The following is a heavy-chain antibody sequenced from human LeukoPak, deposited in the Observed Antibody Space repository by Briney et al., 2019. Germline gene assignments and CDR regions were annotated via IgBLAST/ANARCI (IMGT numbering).Heavy chain of an antibody. J-gene: IGHJ4*02. Sequence: SETLSLTCTVSGYSISSGYYWGWIRQPPGKGLEWIGSIYRSGSPYYNTSLKSRVTISVHTSKNQFSLTLSSVTAADTAVYYCARVNPMLYWGQGTLVTVSS. V-gene: IGHV4-38-2*02. D-gene: IGHD2-2*01. CDR1: GYSISSGYY. CDR3: ARVNPMLY. CDR2: IYRSGSP.